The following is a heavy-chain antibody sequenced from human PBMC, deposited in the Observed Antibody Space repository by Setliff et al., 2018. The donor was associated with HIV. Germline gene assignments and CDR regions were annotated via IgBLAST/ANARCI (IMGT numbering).Heavy chain of an antibody. CDR3: ARGFSVYSSSDPLLNWFGP. Sequence: GASVKVSCKASGYTFTSYAMHWVRQAPGQRLEWMGWINAGNGNTKYSQKFQGRVTITRDTSASTAYMELSSLRSEDTAVYYCARGFSVYSSSDPLLNWFGPWGQGTLVTVSS. CDR2: INAGNGNT. V-gene: IGHV1-3*01. CDR1: GYTFTSYA. D-gene: IGHD6-6*01. J-gene: IGHJ5*02.